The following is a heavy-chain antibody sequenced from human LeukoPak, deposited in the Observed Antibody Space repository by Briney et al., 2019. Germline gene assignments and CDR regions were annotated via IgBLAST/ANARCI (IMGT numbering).Heavy chain of an antibody. CDR1: GFTFSSYA. J-gene: IGHJ4*02. CDR3: ARAGSSWSPVDY. CDR2: ISYDGSNK. D-gene: IGHD6-13*01. V-gene: IGHV3-30-3*01. Sequence: GGSLRLSCAASGFTFSSYAMHWVRRAPGKGLEWVAVISYDGSNKYYADSVKGRFTISRDNSKNTLYLQMNNLRAEDTAVYYCARAGSSWSPVDYWGQGTLVTVSS.